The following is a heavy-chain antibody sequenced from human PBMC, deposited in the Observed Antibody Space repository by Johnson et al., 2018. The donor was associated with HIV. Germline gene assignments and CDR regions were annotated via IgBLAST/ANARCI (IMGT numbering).Heavy chain of an antibody. D-gene: IGHD2-15*01. CDR2: IKEDGSEK. Sequence: VQLVESGGGVVQPGGSLRLSCAASEFTFSTYGMHWVRQAPGKGLEWVANIKEDGSEKYYVDSVKGRFTISRDNAKNSLYLQMNSLRAEDTAVYYCATDIVVVLAVTGTGAAFDIWGQGTMVTVSS. CDR3: ATDIVVVLAVTGTGAAFDI. V-gene: IGHV3-7*01. CDR1: EFTFSTYG. J-gene: IGHJ3*02.